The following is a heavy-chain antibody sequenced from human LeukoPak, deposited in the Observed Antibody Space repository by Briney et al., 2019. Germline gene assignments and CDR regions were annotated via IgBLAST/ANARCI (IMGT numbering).Heavy chain of an antibody. V-gene: IGHV4-61*02. CDR1: GGSISSGSYY. Sequence: PSETLSLTCTVSGGSISSGSYYWSWIRQPAGKGLEWIGRIYTSGSTNYNPSLKSRVTISVDTSKNQFSLKLSSVTAADTAVYYCARDPPTAPNIVVSPDYWGQGTLVTVSS. D-gene: IGHD3-22*01. J-gene: IGHJ4*02. CDR2: IYTSGST. CDR3: ARDPPTAPNIVVSPDY.